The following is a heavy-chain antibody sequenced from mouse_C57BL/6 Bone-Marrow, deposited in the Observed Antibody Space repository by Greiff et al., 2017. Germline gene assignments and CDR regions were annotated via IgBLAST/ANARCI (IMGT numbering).Heavy chain of an antibody. Sequence: VQLQQSGTVLARPGASVKMSCKTSGYTFTSYWMHWVKQRPGQGLEWIGAIYPGNSDTSYNPKFKGKAKLTVVTSASTAYMELSSLTNEDSAVYYCTRRGNYYGSPAWFAYWCQGTLVTVSA. V-gene: IGHV1-5*01. D-gene: IGHD1-1*01. CDR3: TRRGNYYGSPAWFAY. J-gene: IGHJ3*01. CDR1: GYTFTSYW. CDR2: IYPGNSDT.